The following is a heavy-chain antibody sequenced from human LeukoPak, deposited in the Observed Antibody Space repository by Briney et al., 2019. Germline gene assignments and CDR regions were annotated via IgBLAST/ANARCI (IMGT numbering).Heavy chain of an antibody. CDR1: GFSVSTDH. CDR2: IYSDGSR. V-gene: IGHV3-53*01. D-gene: IGHD5-18*01. Sequence: GGSLRLSCAASGFSVSTDHMSWVRQAPGKGLEWVSVIYSDGSRYYADTVKGRFTISRDNSKNTVDLLMNSPRAEDTAIYYCARERGHSYGFDNWGQGTLVTVSS. CDR3: ARERGHSYGFDN. J-gene: IGHJ4*02.